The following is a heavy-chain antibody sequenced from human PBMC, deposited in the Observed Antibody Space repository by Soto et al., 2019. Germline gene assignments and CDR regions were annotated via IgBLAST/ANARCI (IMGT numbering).Heavy chain of an antibody. D-gene: IGHD4-4*01. Sequence: GGSLSLSCAASGFTFTDYWTHWVRQAPGKGLVWVSRINSDGSRTSYADSVTGRFTISRDNAKNTLYLQMNSLRVEDTALYYCARETYRGFYFDYWGQGTLVTVSS. V-gene: IGHV3-74*01. CDR2: INSDGSRT. CDR3: ARETYRGFYFDY. J-gene: IGHJ4*02. CDR1: GFTFTDYW.